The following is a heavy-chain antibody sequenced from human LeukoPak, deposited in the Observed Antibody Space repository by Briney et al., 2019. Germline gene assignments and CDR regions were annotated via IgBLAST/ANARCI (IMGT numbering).Heavy chain of an antibody. CDR2: ISGSASVI. Sequence: GGSLRLSCAASGFTFSSYSMNWVRQAPGKGLEWVLYISGSASVIYYADSVKGRFTISRDNAKNSLYLQMNSLRAEDTAVYYCARDGTTDFLTHWGQGTLVTVSS. J-gene: IGHJ4*02. V-gene: IGHV3-48*04. D-gene: IGHD3/OR15-3a*01. CDR3: ARDGTTDFLTH. CDR1: GFTFSSYS.